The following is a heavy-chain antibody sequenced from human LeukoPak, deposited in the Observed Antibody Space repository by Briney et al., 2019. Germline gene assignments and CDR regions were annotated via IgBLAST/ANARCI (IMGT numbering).Heavy chain of an antibody. CDR2: ISSSSSYI. D-gene: IGHD6-13*01. V-gene: IGHV3-21*01. CDR3: ARIGYSSSCFDY. Sequence: GGSLRLSCAASGFTFSSYSMNWVRQAPGKGLEWVSSISSSSSYIYYADSVKGRFTISRDNSKNTLYLQMNSLRAEDTAVYYCARIGYSSSCFDYWGQGTVVTVSS. J-gene: IGHJ4*02. CDR1: GFTFSSYS.